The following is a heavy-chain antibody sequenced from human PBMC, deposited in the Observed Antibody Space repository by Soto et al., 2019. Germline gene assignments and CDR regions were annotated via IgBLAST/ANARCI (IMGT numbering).Heavy chain of an antibody. J-gene: IGHJ4*02. D-gene: IGHD7-27*01. Sequence: QVQLQESGPGLVKPSQTLSLTCTVSGGSISTVNYWWSWIRQSPDMGLEWIGHIYNGGSTYNNPSLESSITTSVDPSKNQLSPTLSSVSAADPAVYSCARGPSGDKVDSWGQGTLVTVSS. CDR3: ARGPSGDKVDS. CDR2: IYNGGST. V-gene: IGHV4-30-4*01. CDR1: GGSISTVNYW.